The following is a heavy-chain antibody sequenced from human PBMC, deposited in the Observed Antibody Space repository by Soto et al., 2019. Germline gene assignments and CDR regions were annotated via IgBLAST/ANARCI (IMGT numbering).Heavy chain of an antibody. CDR1: GYTFTSYG. V-gene: IGHV1-18*01. J-gene: IGHJ4*02. CDR2: ISAYNGNT. Sequence: ASVKVSCKASGYTFTSYGISWVRQTPGQGLERMGWISAYNGNTNYAQKLQGGVTMTTDTSTSTAYIELRSLRSDDTAVYYCARTDGFLEWSRSSGYWGQGTLVTVSS. CDR3: ARTDGFLEWSRSSGY. D-gene: IGHD3-3*01.